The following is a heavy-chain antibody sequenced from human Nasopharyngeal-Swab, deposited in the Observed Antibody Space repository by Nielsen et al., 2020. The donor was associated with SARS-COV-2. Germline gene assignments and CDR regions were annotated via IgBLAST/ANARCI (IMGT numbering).Heavy chain of an antibody. CDR1: GVSISSYY. Sequence: SETLSLTCTVSGVSISSYYRIWIRQPPGKGLEWIGYIYYSGSTNYNPSLKSRVTLSVDTSKNQFSLKLSSVTAAYTAVYYWARDGSSWYMFDYWGQGTLVTVSS. V-gene: IGHV4-59*12. J-gene: IGHJ4*02. D-gene: IGHD6-13*01. CDR3: ARDGSSWYMFDY. CDR2: IYYSGST.